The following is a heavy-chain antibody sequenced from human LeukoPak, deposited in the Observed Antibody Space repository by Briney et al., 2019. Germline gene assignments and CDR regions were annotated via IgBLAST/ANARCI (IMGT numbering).Heavy chain of an antibody. CDR2: INPDGTTT. Sequence: GGSLRLSCAASEFTFSTYWMHWVRQAPGEGLVWVSHINPDGTTTNYADSVKGRFTISRDNAKNTLYLQMNSLRAEDTAVYYCVRGIRDYYGLDYWGQGTLVTVSS. D-gene: IGHD3-22*01. CDR3: VRGIRDYYGLDY. CDR1: EFTFSTYW. J-gene: IGHJ4*02. V-gene: IGHV3-74*01.